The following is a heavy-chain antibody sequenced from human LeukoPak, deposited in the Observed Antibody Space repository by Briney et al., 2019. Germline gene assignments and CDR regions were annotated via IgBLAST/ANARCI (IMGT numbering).Heavy chain of an antibody. D-gene: IGHD1-14*01. V-gene: IGHV4-4*02. J-gene: IGHJ4*02. Sequence: SETLSLTCAVSGGSMSSTKWWSWVRQPPRKGLEWIGEIYHSGSTNYNPSLKSRLTISVDKSKNQVSLNLGSVTAADTAVYYCATSMVMNHYCFDYWAQGTLVTVSS. CDR3: ATSMVMNHYCFDY. CDR2: IYHSGST. CDR1: GGSMSSTKW.